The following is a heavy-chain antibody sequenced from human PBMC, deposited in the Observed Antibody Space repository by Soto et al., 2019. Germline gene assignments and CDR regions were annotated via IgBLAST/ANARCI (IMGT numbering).Heavy chain of an antibody. Sequence: PSETLSLTCAVYGGSFSGYYWSWIRQPPGKGLEWIGEINHSGSTNYNPSLKSRVTISVDTSKNQFSLKLSSVTAAETAVYYCARGEVPDIVGLVAATVSVWFDPWGQGPLVPVSS. CDR1: GGSFSGYY. CDR3: ARGEVPDIVGLVAATVSVWFDP. V-gene: IGHV4-34*01. D-gene: IGHD2-15*01. J-gene: IGHJ5*02. CDR2: INHSGST.